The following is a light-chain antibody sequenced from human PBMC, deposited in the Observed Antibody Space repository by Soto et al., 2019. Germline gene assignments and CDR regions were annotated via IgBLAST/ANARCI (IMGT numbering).Light chain of an antibody. Sequence: QSVLTQPPSASGTPGQRVTISCSGSTSGIGSNYVYWYQQLPGTAPKLLIYSNNQRPSGVPDRFSGSKSGTSASLAISGLRSEDEADYHCAAWDDSLSGVVFGGGTKLTVL. J-gene: IGLJ2*01. CDR2: SNN. V-gene: IGLV1-47*01. CDR1: TSGIGSNY. CDR3: AAWDDSLSGVV.